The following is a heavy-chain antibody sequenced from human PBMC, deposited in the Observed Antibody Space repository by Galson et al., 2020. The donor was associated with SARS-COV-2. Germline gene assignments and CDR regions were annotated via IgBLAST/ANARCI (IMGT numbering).Heavy chain of an antibody. D-gene: IGHD6-13*01. CDR3: ARRPRPISAADYYFDY. Sequence: SETLSLTCTVSGGSISSSSYYWGWIRQPPGKGLEWIGSVYYSGNTYYNPSLKSRVTISIDTSKNRFSLKLTSVTATDTAVYYCARRPRPISAADYYFDYWGQGTLVTVSS. J-gene: IGHJ4*02. CDR1: GGSISSSSYY. V-gene: IGHV4-39*01. CDR2: VYYSGNT.